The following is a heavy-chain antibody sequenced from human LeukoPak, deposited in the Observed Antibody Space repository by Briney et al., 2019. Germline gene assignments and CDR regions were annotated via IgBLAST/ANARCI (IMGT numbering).Heavy chain of an antibody. Sequence: ASVKVSCKTSGYTFTAYYIHWVRQAPGQGLEWMGWINPGSGVTSHAQNFQGRVTMTRDTSISTAYMELSGLRSDDTAVFYCARDKGGATTQDYWGQGTLVTVSS. CDR3: ARDKGGATTQDY. V-gene: IGHV1-2*02. CDR2: INPGSGVT. D-gene: IGHD1-26*01. J-gene: IGHJ4*02. CDR1: GYTFTAYY.